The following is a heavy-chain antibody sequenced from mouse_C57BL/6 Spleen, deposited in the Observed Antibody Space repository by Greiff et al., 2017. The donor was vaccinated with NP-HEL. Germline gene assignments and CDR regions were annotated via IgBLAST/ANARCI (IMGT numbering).Heavy chain of an antibody. D-gene: IGHD1-1*01. CDR2: IDPSDSET. Sequence: QVQLQQPGAELVRPGSSVKLSCKASGYTFTSYWMHWVKQRPIQGLEWIGNIDPSDSETHYNQKFKDKATLTVDKSSSTAYMQLSSLTSEDSAVYYCARIPCNYGSSLYYAMDYWGQGTSVTVSS. V-gene: IGHV1-52*01. CDR3: ARIPCNYGSSLYYAMDY. J-gene: IGHJ4*01. CDR1: GYTFTSYW.